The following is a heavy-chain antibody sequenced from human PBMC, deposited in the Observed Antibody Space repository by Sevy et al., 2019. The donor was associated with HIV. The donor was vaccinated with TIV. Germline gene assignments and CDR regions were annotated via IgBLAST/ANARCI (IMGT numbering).Heavy chain of an antibody. CDR1: GYTFTGYY. D-gene: IGHD3-3*01. CDR2: INPNSGGT. Sequence: ASVKVSCKASGYTFTGYYMHWVRQAPGQGLAWMGWINPNSGGTNYAQKFQGWVTMTRDTSISTAYMELSRLGSDDTAVYYCARDGYAGDFWSGYYEDYYYYGMDVWGQGTTVTVSS. V-gene: IGHV1-2*04. J-gene: IGHJ6*02. CDR3: ARDGYAGDFWSGYYEDYYYYGMDV.